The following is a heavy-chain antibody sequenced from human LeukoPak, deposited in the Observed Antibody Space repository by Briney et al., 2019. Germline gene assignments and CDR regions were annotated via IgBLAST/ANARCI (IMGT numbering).Heavy chain of an antibody. V-gene: IGHV3-7*01. CDR1: GFTFSGYW. J-gene: IGHJ4*02. Sequence: GGSLRLSCAASGFTFSGYWMSWVRQAPGKGLEWVANINEDVSKKYYVDSVKGRFTISRDNAKNSLYLQMNSLRAEDTAVYYCARDGRDGYIDYWGQGTLVTVSS. CDR2: INEDVSKK. CDR3: ARDGRDGYIDY. D-gene: IGHD5-24*01.